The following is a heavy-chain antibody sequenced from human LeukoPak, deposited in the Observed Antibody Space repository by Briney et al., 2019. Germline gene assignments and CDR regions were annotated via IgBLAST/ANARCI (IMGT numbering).Heavy chain of an antibody. Sequence: ASVKVSCKSSGGTFSSYAISWVRQAPGHGLEWMGGIIPIFGTANYAQKFQGRVTITADESTSTAYMELSSLRSEVTAVYYCARGEEEAYCSSTSCYTNWFDPWGQGTLVTVSS. V-gene: IGHV1-69*13. CDR2: IIPIFGTA. D-gene: IGHD2-2*02. CDR1: GGTFSSYA. CDR3: ARGEEEAYCSSTSCYTNWFDP. J-gene: IGHJ5*02.